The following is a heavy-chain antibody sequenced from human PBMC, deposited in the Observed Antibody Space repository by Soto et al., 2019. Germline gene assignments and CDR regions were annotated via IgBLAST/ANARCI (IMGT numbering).Heavy chain of an antibody. V-gene: IGHV1-2*02. CDR2: INPKTAAT. Sequence: ASVKVSCKASGYTFSDYFIQWLRQAPGQGLEWVAWINPKTAATNYAKKFQDRVTLTSDTSFSTAYLELTRLRPDDTALYYCARIKWGLDYYSGMDVWGQGTAVTVS. J-gene: IGHJ6*02. CDR3: ARIKWGLDYYSGMDV. D-gene: IGHD1-26*01. CDR1: GYTFSDYF.